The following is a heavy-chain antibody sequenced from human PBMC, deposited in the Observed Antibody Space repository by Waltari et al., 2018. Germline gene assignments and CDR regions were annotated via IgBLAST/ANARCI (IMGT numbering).Heavy chain of an antibody. CDR3: AFRGFGELLRWFDY. CDR2: INPNRGGT. V-gene: IGHV1-2*02. CDR1: GYTFTGYY. Sequence: QVQLVQSGAEVKKPGASVKVSCKASGYTFTGYYMHWVRQAPGQGLEWRGWINPNRGGTNYAQKFQGRVTMTRDTSISTAYMELSRLRSDDTAVYYCAFRGFGELLRWFDYWGQGTLVTVSS. J-gene: IGHJ5*01. D-gene: IGHD3-10*01.